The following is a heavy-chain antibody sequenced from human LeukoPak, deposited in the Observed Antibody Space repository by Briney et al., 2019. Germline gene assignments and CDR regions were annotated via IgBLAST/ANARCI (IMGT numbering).Heavy chain of an antibody. CDR1: GGSISSGGYY. J-gene: IGHJ4*02. CDR2: INHSGST. V-gene: IGHV4-30-2*01. CDR3: ARRKSGYYDFWSGYYRTDY. D-gene: IGHD3-3*01. Sequence: SQTLSLTCTVSGGSISSGGYYWSWIRQPPGKGLEWIGEINHSGSTNYNPSLKSRVTISVDTSKNQFSLKLSSVTAADTAVYYCARRKSGYYDFWSGYYRTDYWGQGTLVTVSS.